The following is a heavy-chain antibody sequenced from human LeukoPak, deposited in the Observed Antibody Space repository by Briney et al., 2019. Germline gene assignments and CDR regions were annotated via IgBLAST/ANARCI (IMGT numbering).Heavy chain of an antibody. CDR1: GYSFTSYW. Sequence: GESLKISCTTSGYSFTSYWIGWVRQMPGKGLDWMGLIYPGDSDTRYGPSFQGQVTISADKSISTIYLQWSSLKASDTAMYYCVRHQYSGTYYNAFDIWGQGTMVTVSS. CDR3: VRHQYSGTYYNAFDI. CDR2: IYPGDSDT. D-gene: IGHD1-26*01. V-gene: IGHV5-51*01. J-gene: IGHJ3*02.